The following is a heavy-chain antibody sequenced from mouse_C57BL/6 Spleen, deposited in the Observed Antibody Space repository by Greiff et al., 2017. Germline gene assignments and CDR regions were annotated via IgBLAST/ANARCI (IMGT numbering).Heavy chain of an antibody. CDR1: GYSITSGYD. D-gene: IGHD1-1*01. CDR2: ISYSGST. V-gene: IGHV3-1*01. CDR3: ARTSYGFYAMDY. J-gene: IGHJ4*01. Sequence: EVQLQESGPGLVKPSQSLNLSCTATGYSITSGYDWYWIRHFPGNKLEWMGYISYSGSTNYNPSLTSRISITHDTSKNHFFLKLNSVTTEDTATYYCARTSYGFYAMDYWGQGTSVTVSS.